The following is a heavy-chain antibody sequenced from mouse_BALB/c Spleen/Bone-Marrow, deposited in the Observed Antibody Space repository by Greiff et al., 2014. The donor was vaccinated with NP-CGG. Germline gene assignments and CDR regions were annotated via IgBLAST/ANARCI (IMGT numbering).Heavy chain of an antibody. J-gene: IGHJ4*01. D-gene: IGHD2-1*01. CDR2: IYPGDGDT. V-gene: IGHV1-80*01. CDR1: GYVFSTYW. CDR3: ARSGKGAMDH. Sequence: QVQLQQSGAELVRPGSSVKISCKASGYVFSTYWMNWEKQRPGQGLERIGQIYPGDGDTNYNGKFKDKVILTADKSSSTAYMQLSSLTSEDSAVYFCARSGKGAMDHWGQGTSVTVSS.